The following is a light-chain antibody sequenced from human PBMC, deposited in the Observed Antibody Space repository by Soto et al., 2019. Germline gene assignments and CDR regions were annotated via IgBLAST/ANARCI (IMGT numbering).Light chain of an antibody. CDR1: QSVSSN. CDR2: GAS. Sequence: DIVMSQSPATLSVSPGERATLSCRASQSVSSNLAWYQQKPGQAPRLLIYGASTRATGISARFSGSGSGTEFTLTISSLQSEDFGVYYCQQYNNWWTFGQGTKVDI. V-gene: IGKV3-15*01. J-gene: IGKJ1*01. CDR3: QQYNNWWT.